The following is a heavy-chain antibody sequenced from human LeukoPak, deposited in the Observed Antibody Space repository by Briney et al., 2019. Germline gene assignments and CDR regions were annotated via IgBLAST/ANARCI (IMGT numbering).Heavy chain of an antibody. Sequence: GASVKVSCKTSGGTFSSYAISWVRQAPGQGLEWMGIINPSGGSTSYAQKFQGRVTMTRDMSTSTVYMELSSLRSEDTAVYYCARHTLNNSIAVAGTDHWWFDPWGQGTLVTVSS. J-gene: IGHJ5*02. D-gene: IGHD6-19*01. CDR3: ARHTLNNSIAVAGTDHWWFDP. CDR2: INPSGGST. V-gene: IGHV1-46*01. CDR1: GGTFSSYA.